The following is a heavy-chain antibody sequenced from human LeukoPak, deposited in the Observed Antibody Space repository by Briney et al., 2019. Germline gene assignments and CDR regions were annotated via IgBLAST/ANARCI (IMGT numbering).Heavy chain of an antibody. CDR3: ARSVNIVVEYYFDY. V-gene: IGHV4-39*01. D-gene: IGHD2-15*01. CDR1: GGSISSSSYF. J-gene: IGHJ4*02. Sequence: SETLSLTCTVSGGSISSSSYFWGWIRQPPGKGLEWIGSISYSGSTYYNPSLKSRVTISVGTSKNQFSLKLNSVTAADTAGDYCARSVNIVVEYYFDYWGQGTLVTVSS. CDR2: ISYSGST.